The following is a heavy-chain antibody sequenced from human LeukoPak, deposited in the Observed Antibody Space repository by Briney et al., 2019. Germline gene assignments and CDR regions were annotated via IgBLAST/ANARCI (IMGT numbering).Heavy chain of an antibody. J-gene: IGHJ4*02. CDR2: IYYSGST. CDR1: GGSFRSGSYY. D-gene: IGHD3-10*01. CDR3: ARGYYGSGSFFDY. Sequence: PSETLSLTCTVSGGSFRSGSYYWSWIRQPPGKGLEWIGYIYYSGSTNYNPSLRSRVTISVDTSKNQFSLKLSSVTAADTAVYYCARGYYGSGSFFDYWGQGTLVTVSS. V-gene: IGHV4-61*01.